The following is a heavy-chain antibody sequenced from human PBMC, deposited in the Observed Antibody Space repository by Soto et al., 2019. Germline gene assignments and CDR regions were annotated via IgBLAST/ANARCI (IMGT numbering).Heavy chain of an antibody. D-gene: IGHD2-21*02. J-gene: IGHJ6*02. Sequence: QIRLEQSESEVKKPGASVRVSCKASGYTFATYGFSWVRQAPGQGLEWMGWISAYNGETRLAERFQGRVTMTTDTATATGYMDLRSLRTDDTAVYYCARTCPLGACYKHDLSKYGLDVWGQGTTIIVSS. CDR1: GYTFATYG. V-gene: IGHV1-18*04. CDR2: ISAYNGET. CDR3: ARTCPLGACYKHDLSKYGLDV.